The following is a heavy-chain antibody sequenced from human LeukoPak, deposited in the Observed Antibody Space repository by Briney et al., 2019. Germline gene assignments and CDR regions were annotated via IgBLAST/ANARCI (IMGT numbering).Heavy chain of an antibody. CDR1: GGSFSGYY. D-gene: IGHD1-7*01. J-gene: IGHJ4*02. CDR2: INHSGST. Sequence: SETLSLTCAVYGGSFSGYYWSWIRQPPGKGLEWIGEINHSGSTNYNPSLKSRVTISVDTSKNQFSLKLSSVTAADTAVYYCATTGTTVFDYWAREPWSPSPQ. CDR3: ATTGTTVFDY. V-gene: IGHV4-34*01.